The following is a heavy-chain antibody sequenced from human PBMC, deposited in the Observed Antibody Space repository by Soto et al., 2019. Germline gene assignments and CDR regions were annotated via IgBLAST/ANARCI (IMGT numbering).Heavy chain of an antibody. V-gene: IGHV3-21*01. CDR1: GFTFSSYS. J-gene: IGHJ6*02. CDR2: ISSSRSEI. CDR3: ASARYSAYYYDGMDV. D-gene: IGHD2-15*01. Sequence: EVQLVESGGGLVKPGGSLRLSCAASGFTFSSYSMNWVRQAPGKGLEWVSSISSSRSEIYYADSVKGRFTISRDNAKNSPYPQRNSRRAEDTAVYYCASARYSAYYYDGMDVWGQGTTVTVSS.